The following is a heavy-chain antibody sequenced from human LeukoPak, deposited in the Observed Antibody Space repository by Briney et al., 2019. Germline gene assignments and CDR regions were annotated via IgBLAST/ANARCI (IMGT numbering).Heavy chain of an antibody. D-gene: IGHD7-27*01. Sequence: GGSLRLSCAASGFTFYDYGMSWVRQAPGKGLEWVSGISPSGDITYYADSVMGRFSISRDNPKSTVSLQMSSLRAEDTALYYCVRDLHWGGFDVWGQGTMVTVSS. CDR1: GFTFYDYG. V-gene: IGHV3-23*01. J-gene: IGHJ3*01. CDR3: VRDLHWGGFDV. CDR2: ISPSGDIT.